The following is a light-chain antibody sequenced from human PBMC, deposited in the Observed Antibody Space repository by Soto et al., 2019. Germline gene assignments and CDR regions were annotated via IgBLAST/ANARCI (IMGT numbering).Light chain of an antibody. Sequence: QVSQSPSTLSGSIENRVTITCRASQGIRDELGWYQQKAGKAPNLLISAASRLQSGVPSRFSGRGSGTDFTLTISCLQPEDFATYYCLEDYDYPRTFAQGTKVDIK. J-gene: IGKJ1*01. CDR2: AAS. CDR1: QGIRDE. CDR3: LEDYDYPRT. V-gene: IGKV1-6*01.